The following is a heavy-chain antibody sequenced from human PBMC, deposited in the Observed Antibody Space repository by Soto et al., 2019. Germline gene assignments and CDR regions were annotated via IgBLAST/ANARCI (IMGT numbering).Heavy chain of an antibody. Sequence: AGPALGNATQTLTRTCTFSGFSLSTSGVGVGWIRQPPGKALEWLALIYWDDDKRYRPSLKSRLTITKDTSKNQVVLTMTNMDTVDTATYYCAHRRRGSYFDYWGQGTLVTVSS. CDR2: IYWDDDK. V-gene: IGHV2-5*02. D-gene: IGHD3-16*01. CDR3: AHRRRGSYFDY. CDR1: GFSLSTSGVG. J-gene: IGHJ4*02.